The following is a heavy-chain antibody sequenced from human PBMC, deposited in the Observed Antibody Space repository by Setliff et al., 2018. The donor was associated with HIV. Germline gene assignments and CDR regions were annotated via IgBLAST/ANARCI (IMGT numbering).Heavy chain of an antibody. CDR3: ARVIPDYGDYYFDY. CDR1: GYTFTSHG. CDR2: ISAYNGNT. J-gene: IGHJ4*02. D-gene: IGHD4-17*01. Sequence: ASVKVSCKASGYTFTSHGISWVRQAPGQGLEWMGWISAYNGNTNYAQKLQGRVTMTRHTSTSTAYMQLSSLRSEDTAVYYCARVIPDYGDYYFDYWGQGTLVTVSS. V-gene: IGHV1-18*01.